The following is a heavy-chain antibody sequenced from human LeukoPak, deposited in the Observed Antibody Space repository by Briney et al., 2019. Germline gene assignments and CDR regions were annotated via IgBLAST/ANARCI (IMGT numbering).Heavy chain of an antibody. CDR1: AGSISNYY. Sequence: SETLSLTCTVSAGSISNYYWSWIRQPAGKGPEWIGLIYASGSANYNPSLTSRVTMSVDTSKNQFSLKLSSVTAADTAVYYCARTPIYYFDNSGYYNWGQGTLVTVSS. D-gene: IGHD3-22*01. J-gene: IGHJ4*02. V-gene: IGHV4-4*07. CDR2: IYASGSA. CDR3: ARTPIYYFDNSGYYN.